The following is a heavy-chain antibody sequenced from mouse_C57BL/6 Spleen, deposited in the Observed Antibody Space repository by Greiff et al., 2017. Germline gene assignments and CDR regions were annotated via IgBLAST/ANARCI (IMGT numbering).Heavy chain of an antibody. J-gene: IGHJ2*01. V-gene: IGHV1-82*01. D-gene: IGHD3-1*01. CDR2: IYPGDGDT. CDR1: GYAFSSSW. CDR3: ARGLTLDY. Sequence: VQGVESGPELVKPGASVKISCKASGYAFSSSWMNWVKQRPGKGLEWIGRIYPGDGDTNYNGKFKGKATLTADKSSSTAYMQLSSLTSEDSAVYFCARGLTLDYWGQGTTLTVSS.